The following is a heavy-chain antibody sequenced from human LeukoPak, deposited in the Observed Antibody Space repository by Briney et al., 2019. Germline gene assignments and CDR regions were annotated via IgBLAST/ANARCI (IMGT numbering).Heavy chain of an antibody. CDR2: IKQDGSEK. J-gene: IGHJ4*02. V-gene: IGHV3-7*01. D-gene: IGHD2-8*01. CDR3: TRGVTIVPDY. CDR1: GFTFSNYW. Sequence: GGSLRLSRAVSGFTFSNYWMTWVRQAPGKGLEWVANIKQDGSEKYYVDSVKGRFTISRDNAKNSLYLQMSSLRVEDTAVYYCTRGVTIVPDYWGQGTLVTVSS.